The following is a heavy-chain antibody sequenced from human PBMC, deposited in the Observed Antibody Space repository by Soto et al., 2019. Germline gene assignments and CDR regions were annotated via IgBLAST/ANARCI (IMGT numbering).Heavy chain of an antibody. CDR1: GYIFTGYY. Sequence: ASVKVSCKASGYIFTGYYMHWVRQAPGQGLEWMGWSNPNSGDTNYTQNSQGWVTMTRGTSISTAYRELSRLRYVDTALYHCATSRISIAVAGETEYYFDYWGQGSPVTVSS. V-gene: IGHV1-2*04. CDR2: SNPNSGDT. D-gene: IGHD6-19*01. CDR3: ATSRISIAVAGETEYYFDY. J-gene: IGHJ4*01.